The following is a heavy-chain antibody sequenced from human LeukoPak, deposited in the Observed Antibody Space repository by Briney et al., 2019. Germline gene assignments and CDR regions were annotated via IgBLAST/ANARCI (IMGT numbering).Heavy chain of an antibody. CDR2: IYYSGST. J-gene: IGHJ4*02. Sequence: SETLSLTCTVSGGSISSYYWSWIRQPPGKGLEWIGYIYYSGSTNYNPSLKSRVTISVDTSKNQFSLKLSSVTAADTAVYYCAREGDYGSSGYSPYYFDYWGQGTLVTVSS. D-gene: IGHD3-22*01. V-gene: IGHV4-59*01. CDR3: AREGDYGSSGYSPYYFDY. CDR1: GGSISSYY.